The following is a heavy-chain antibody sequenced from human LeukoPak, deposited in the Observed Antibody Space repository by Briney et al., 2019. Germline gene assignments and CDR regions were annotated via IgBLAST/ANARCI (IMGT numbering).Heavy chain of an antibody. V-gene: IGHV1-2*02. CDR1: GYTFTGYY. J-gene: IGHJ5*02. Sequence: GASVKVSCKASGYTFTGYYIHWVRQAPEQGLEWMGWINPKTGVTNYAQKFQGRVTMTRDTSIRTAYMELSRLRSDDTVVYYCARGRYYDSSGYDWFDPWGQGTLVTVSS. CDR3: ARGRYYDSSGYDWFDP. D-gene: IGHD3-22*01. CDR2: INPKTGVT.